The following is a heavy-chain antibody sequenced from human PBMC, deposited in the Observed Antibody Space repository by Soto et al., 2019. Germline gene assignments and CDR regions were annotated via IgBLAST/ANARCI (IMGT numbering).Heavy chain of an antibody. J-gene: IGHJ4*02. CDR3: ARATYSSSYYFDS. CDR2: IGSSGSTI. CDR1: GFTFISFE. D-gene: IGHD6-6*01. V-gene: IGHV3-48*03. Sequence: GGSLRLSCASSGFTFISFEMKWVRQAPGKGLEWVSKIGSSGSTIWYADSVKGRFTISRDNAKNSLYLQMNSLRGEDTAVYYCARATYSSSYYFDSWGQGTLVTVSS.